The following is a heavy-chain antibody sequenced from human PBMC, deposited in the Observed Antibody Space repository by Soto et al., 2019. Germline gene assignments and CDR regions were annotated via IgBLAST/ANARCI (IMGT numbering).Heavy chain of an antibody. CDR3: ARGYDFWSGYYFY. J-gene: IGHJ4*02. V-gene: IGHV3-30-3*01. Sequence: HPGGSLRLSCAASGFTFSSYAMHWVRQAPGKGLEWVAVISYDGSNKYYADSVKGRFTISRDNSKNTLYLQMNSLRAEDTAVYYCARGYDFWSGYYFYWGQGTLVTVSS. CDR1: GFTFSSYA. D-gene: IGHD3-3*01. CDR2: ISYDGSNK.